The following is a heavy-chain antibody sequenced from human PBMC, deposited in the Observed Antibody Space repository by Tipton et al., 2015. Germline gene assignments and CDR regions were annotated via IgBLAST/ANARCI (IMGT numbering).Heavy chain of an antibody. D-gene: IGHD3-22*01. V-gene: IGHV4-38-2*01. J-gene: IGHJ1*01. CDR2: VHHMGST. Sequence: TLSLTCAVSGYSITSGFYWGWIRQPPGQGLEWIGSVHHMGSTYYNPSLRSRAAMSMDTSKNQFSLKLSSVIAADTAVYYCARASIIQGYYHDSSRYYLFNSWGQGTLVTVSS. CDR1: GYSITSGFY. CDR3: ARASIIQGYYHDSSRYYLFNS.